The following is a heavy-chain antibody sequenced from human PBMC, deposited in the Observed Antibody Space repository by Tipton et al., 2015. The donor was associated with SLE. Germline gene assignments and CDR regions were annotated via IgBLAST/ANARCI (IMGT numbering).Heavy chain of an antibody. CDR1: GGSFSNYY. D-gene: IGHD6-13*01. J-gene: IGHJ4*02. CDR3: ARAGSLTVAGTISEY. Sequence: LSLTCAVYGGSFSNYYWIWIRQPPGKGLEWVSSISPTGDYIYYADSLKGRFTISRDSAKNSLYLQMNSLRAEDTAVYYCARAGSLTVAGTISEYWGQGTLVTVSS. CDR2: ISPTGDYI. V-gene: IGHV3-21*01.